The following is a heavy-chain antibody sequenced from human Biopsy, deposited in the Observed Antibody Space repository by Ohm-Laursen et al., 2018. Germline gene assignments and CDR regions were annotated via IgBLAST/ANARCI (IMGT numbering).Heavy chain of an antibody. J-gene: IGHJ6*02. V-gene: IGHV1-46*01. D-gene: IGHD3-10*02. CDR1: GGTFSSYA. CDR3: GRDGYFDGNAYYVDDYFYYGMDV. Sequence: SSVKVSCKASGGTFSSYAISWVRQAPGQGLEWMGMINPSGSTTSYPQIFQGRVTMTRDTSKSTVYMVLSSLRSEDTAVYYCGRDGYFDGNAYYVDDYFYYGMDVWGQGTTVTVSS. CDR2: INPSGSTT.